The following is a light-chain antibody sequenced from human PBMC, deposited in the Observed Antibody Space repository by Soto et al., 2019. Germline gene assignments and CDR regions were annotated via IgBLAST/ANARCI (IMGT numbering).Light chain of an antibody. J-gene: IGKJ1*01. CDR2: DVS. V-gene: IGKV1-5*01. Sequence: DMQLRETPSILSVSVGDTVTITCRASQRISGWLACHQQKPGKAPKLLIYDVSALKRGVPPRFSGSGSGTEFTLTISSLQPEDFATNSCQQYVSFSVTFGQGTKVYSK. CDR3: QQYVSFSVT. CDR1: QRISGW.